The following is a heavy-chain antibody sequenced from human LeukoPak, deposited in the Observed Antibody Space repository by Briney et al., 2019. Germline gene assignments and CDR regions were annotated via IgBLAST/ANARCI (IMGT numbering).Heavy chain of an antibody. CDR2: INHSGST. CDR3: ARTSGYSSGWYLYYYMDV. CDR1: GGSFSGYY. J-gene: IGHJ6*03. V-gene: IGHV4-34*01. D-gene: IGHD6-19*01. Sequence: PSETLSLTCAVYGGSFSGYYWSWIRQPPGKGLEWIGKINHSGSTNYNPSLKSRVTISVDTSKNQFSLKLSSVTAADTAVYYCARTSGYSSGWYLYYYMDVWGKGTTVTVSS.